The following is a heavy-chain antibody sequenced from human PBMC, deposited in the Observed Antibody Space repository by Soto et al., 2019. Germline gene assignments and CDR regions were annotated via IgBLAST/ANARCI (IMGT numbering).Heavy chain of an antibody. V-gene: IGHV4-61*01. CDR3: ARGLLITMVETYPLDY. Sequence: SETLSLTCTVSGGSVSSGSYYWSWIRQPPGKGLEWIGYIYYSGSTNYNPSLKSRVTISVDTSKNQFSLKLSSVTAADTAVYYCARGLLITMVETYPLDYWGQGTLVTVSS. D-gene: IGHD3-10*01. CDR2: IYYSGST. CDR1: GGSVSSGSYY. J-gene: IGHJ4*02.